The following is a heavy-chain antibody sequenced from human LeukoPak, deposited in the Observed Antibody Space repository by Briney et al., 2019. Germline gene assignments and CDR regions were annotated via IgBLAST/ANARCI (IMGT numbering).Heavy chain of an antibody. CDR2: IWYDGSNK. V-gene: IGHV3-33*01. CDR1: GFTFSSYG. D-gene: IGHD1-26*01. CDR3: ARGRRWELLGVFDY. Sequence: GGSLRLSCAASGFTFSSYGMRWVRQAPGKGLEWVAVIWYDGSNKYYADSVKGRFTISRDNSKNTLYLQMNSLRAEDTAVYYCARGRRWELLGVFDYWGQGTLVTVSS. J-gene: IGHJ4*02.